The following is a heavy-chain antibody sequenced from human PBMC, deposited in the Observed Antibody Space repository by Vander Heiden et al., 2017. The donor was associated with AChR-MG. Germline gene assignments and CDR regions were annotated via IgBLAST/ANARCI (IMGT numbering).Heavy chain of an antibody. CDR2: ISSSGSTI. J-gene: IGHJ6*03. CDR3: ARDHYYAGRYNYYYMDV. V-gene: IGHV3-11*01. Sequence: QVHLVESGGGLVKPGGSLRLSCAASGFTFGDYYMSWVRQAPGKGLEWISCISSSGSTIYYADVVKGRFTISRDNAKNSLYLQMNSLRAEDTALYYCARDHYYAGRYNYYYMDVWGKGTTVTVSS. D-gene: IGHD3-22*01. CDR1: GFTFGDYY.